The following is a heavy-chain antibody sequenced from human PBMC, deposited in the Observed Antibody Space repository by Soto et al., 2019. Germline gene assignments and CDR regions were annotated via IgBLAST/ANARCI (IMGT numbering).Heavy chain of an antibody. CDR1: GGSFSGYY. Sequence: SETLSLTCAVYGGSFSGYYWSWIRQPPGKGLEWIGEINHSGSTNYNPSLKSRVTISVDTSKNQFSLRLSSVTAADTAVYYCASSSGYHDSFDYWGQGTLVTVSS. V-gene: IGHV4-34*01. CDR3: ASSSGYHDSFDY. J-gene: IGHJ4*02. D-gene: IGHD5-12*01. CDR2: INHSGST.